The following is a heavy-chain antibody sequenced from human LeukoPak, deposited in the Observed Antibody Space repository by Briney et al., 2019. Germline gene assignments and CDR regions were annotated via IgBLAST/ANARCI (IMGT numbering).Heavy chain of an antibody. V-gene: IGHV1-69*13. CDR1: GGTFSSYA. Sequence: GASVKVSCKASGGTFSSYAISWVRQAPGQGLEWMGGIIPIFGTANYAQKFQGRVTITADESTSTAYMELSSLRSEDTAVYYCARDKAWGSNWYFDLWGRGTLVTVSS. CDR3: ARDKAWGSNWYFDL. J-gene: IGHJ2*01. CDR2: IIPIFGTA. D-gene: IGHD7-27*01.